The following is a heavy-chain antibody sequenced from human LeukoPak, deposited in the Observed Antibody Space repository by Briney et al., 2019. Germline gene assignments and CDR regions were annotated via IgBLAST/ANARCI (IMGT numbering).Heavy chain of an antibody. CDR3: AREIAAADAFDY. CDR1: GYTFTGYY. Sequence: ASVKVSCKASGYTFTGYYMRWVRQALGQGLEWMGWINPNSGGTNYAQKFQGRVTMTRDTSISTAYMELSRLRSDDTAVYYCAREIAAADAFDYWGQGTLVTVSS. V-gene: IGHV1-2*02. D-gene: IGHD6-13*01. CDR2: INPNSGGT. J-gene: IGHJ4*02.